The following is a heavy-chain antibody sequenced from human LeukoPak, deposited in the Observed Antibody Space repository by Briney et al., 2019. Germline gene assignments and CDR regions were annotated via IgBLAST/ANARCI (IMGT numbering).Heavy chain of an antibody. D-gene: IGHD2-2*01. J-gene: IGHJ6*02. CDR2: IIPIFGTA. V-gene: IGHV1-69*01. Sequence: SVKVSCKASGGTFSSYAISWVRQAPGQGLEWMGGIIPIFGTANYAQKFQGRVTITADESTSTAYMELSSLRSEDTAVYYCAREDIVVVPAANQNYYYYGMDVWGQGTTVTVSS. CDR1: GGTFSSYA. CDR3: AREDIVVVPAANQNYYYYGMDV.